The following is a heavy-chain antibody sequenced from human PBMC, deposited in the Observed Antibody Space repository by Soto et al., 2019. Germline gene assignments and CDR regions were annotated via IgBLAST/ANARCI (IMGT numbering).Heavy chain of an antibody. D-gene: IGHD5-18*01. CDR2: IYHSGST. CDR1: GGSISSGGYS. J-gene: IGHJ4*02. Sequence: SETLSLTCAVSGGSISSGGYSWSWIRQPPGKGLEWIGYIYHSGSTYYNPSLKSRVTISVDRSKNQFSLKLSSVTAADTAVYYCARGYGPYFDYWGQGTLVTVSS. V-gene: IGHV4-30-2*01. CDR3: ARGYGPYFDY.